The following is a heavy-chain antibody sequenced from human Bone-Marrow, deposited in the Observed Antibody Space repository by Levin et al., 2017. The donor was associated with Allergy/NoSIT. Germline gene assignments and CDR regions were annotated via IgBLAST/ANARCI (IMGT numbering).Heavy chain of an antibody. CDR2: ISGSGDRT. CDR1: GFTFSSYA. V-gene: IGHV3-23*01. D-gene: IGHD6-13*01. J-gene: IGHJ5*02. CDR3: AKDLRRDLGAAPGKGWS. Sequence: GGSLRLSCAASGFTFSSYAMNWVRHIPGKGLEWVSGISGSGDRTYYADSVKGRFTISRDISKNTVYLQMNSLRAEDTALYYCAKDLRRDLGAAPGKGWSWGQGTLVTVSS.